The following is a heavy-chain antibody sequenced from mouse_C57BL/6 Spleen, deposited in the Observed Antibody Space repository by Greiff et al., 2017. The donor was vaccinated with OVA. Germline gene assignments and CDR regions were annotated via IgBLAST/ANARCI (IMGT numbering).Heavy chain of an antibody. CDR1: GYSITSGYY. D-gene: IGHD2-3*01. J-gene: IGHJ2*01. V-gene: IGHV3-6*01. CDR3: ARDPSIYDGYGY. Sequence: EVQLQQSGPGLVKPSQSLSLTCSVTGYSITSGYYWNWIRQFPGNKLEWMGYISYDGSNNYNPSLKNRISITRDTSKNQFFLKLNSVTTEDTATYYCARDPSIYDGYGYWGQGTTLTVSS. CDR2: ISYDGSN.